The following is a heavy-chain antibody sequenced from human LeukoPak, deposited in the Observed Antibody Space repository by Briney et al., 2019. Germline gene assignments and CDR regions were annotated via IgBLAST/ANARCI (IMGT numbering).Heavy chain of an antibody. CDR2: ISAYNDNT. Sequence: ASVKVSCKASGYTFTSYGINWVRQAPGQGLEWVGWISAYNDNTNYAQKLQGRVTMTTDTSTSTAYMELRSLRSDDTAVYYCATGLGGTTRGYWGQGTLVTVSS. CDR1: GYTFTSYG. D-gene: IGHD1-7*01. CDR3: ATGLGGTTRGY. J-gene: IGHJ4*02. V-gene: IGHV1-18*01.